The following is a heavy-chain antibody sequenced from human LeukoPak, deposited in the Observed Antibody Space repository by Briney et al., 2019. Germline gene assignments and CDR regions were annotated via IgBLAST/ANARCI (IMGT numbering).Heavy chain of an antibody. V-gene: IGHV3-23*01. D-gene: IGHD6-19*01. J-gene: IGHJ4*02. CDR3: AKDLGSYNVAGFDY. Sequence: GESLRLSCAASGFTFGDYAMTWVRQAPGKGLEWVSAISSSGDTTYYADSVKGRFTISRDNSKNTLYLQMNFLRAEDTAVYYCAKDLGSYNVAGFDYWGQGTLVTVSS. CDR2: ISSSGDTT. CDR1: GFTFGDYA.